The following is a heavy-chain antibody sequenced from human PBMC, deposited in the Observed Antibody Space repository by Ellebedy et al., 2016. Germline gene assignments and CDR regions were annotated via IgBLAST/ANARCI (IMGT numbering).Heavy chain of an antibody. Sequence: SETLSLTXTVSGGSVSSGSYYWSWIRQPPGKGLEWIGYIYYSGSTNYNPSLKSRVTISVDTSKNQFSLKLSSVTAADTAVYYCARVAQRDIVGALARAFDIWGQGTMVTVSS. CDR3: ARVAQRDIVGALARAFDI. CDR1: GGSVSSGSYY. CDR2: IYYSGST. D-gene: IGHD1-26*01. J-gene: IGHJ3*02. V-gene: IGHV4-61*01.